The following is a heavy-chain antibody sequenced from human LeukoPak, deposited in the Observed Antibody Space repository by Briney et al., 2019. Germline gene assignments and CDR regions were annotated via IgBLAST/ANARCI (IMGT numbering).Heavy chain of an antibody. CDR1: GGSISNYY. CDR3: ARGVGSGYTDY. CDR2: ISYSGNT. Sequence: SETLSLTCTVSGGSISNYYWTWIRQPPGKGLEWIGFISYSGNTNYNPSLKSRVTLSLDTSKNQFSLKLISVTAADTAVYYCARGVGSGYTDYWGQGALVTVSS. J-gene: IGHJ4*02. D-gene: IGHD3-22*01. V-gene: IGHV4-59*01.